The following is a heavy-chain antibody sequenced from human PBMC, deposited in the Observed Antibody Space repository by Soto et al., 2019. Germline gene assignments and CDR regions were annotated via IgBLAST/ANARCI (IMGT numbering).Heavy chain of an antibody. CDR3: ASVPLSYTNNDYLEH. Sequence: QVQMVQSGPEVKKPGASVKISCKASEQTITGHYIQWVRQAPGQGLEWMGWINPKGDGKKYAPHFQGRITVTRDTSLNTCYMELRALTSDDTAVYYFASVPLSYTNNDYLEHWGQGNLVTVSS. CDR1: EQTITGHY. J-gene: IGHJ4*02. D-gene: IGHD3-16*01. CDR2: INPKGDGK. V-gene: IGHV1-2*02.